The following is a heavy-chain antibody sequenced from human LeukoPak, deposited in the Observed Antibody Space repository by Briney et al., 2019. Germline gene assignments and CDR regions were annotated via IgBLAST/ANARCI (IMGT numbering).Heavy chain of an antibody. D-gene: IGHD1-26*01. V-gene: IGHV3-23*01. CDR3: AKPRRIVGATDNYFDY. CDR1: GFTFSSYA. J-gene: IGHJ4*02. Sequence: PGGSLRFSCAASGFTFSSYAMSWVRQAPGKGLEWVSAISGSGGSTYYADSVKGRFTISRDNSKNTLYLQMNSLRAEDTAVYYCAKPRRIVGATDNYFDYWGQGTLVTVSS. CDR2: ISGSGGST.